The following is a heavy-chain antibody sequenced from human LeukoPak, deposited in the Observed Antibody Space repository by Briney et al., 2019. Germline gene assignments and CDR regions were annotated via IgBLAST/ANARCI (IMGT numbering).Heavy chain of an antibody. CDR2: IRSRAYGGTT. CDR3: TSTDYADAFDT. D-gene: IGHD4-17*01. Sequence: GGSLRLSCTASGFTFGDYAMSWFRQAPGKGLEWVGYIRSRAYGGTTEYAASVKGRFTISRDDSKSIAYLQMNSLKTEDTAVYYCTSTDYADAFDTWGQGTMVTVSS. CDR1: GFTFGDYA. V-gene: IGHV3-49*03. J-gene: IGHJ3*02.